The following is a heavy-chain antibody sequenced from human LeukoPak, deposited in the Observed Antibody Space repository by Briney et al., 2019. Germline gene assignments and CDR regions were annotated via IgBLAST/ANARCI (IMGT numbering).Heavy chain of an antibody. D-gene: IGHD5-24*01. CDR3: ARYTIADGFDM. V-gene: IGHV1-69*05. Sequence: SVKVSCKASGGTFSSYAISWVRQAPGQGLEWMGGIIPIFGTANYAQKFQGRVTITTDESTSTAYMELSSLTPDDTAVYFCARYTIADGFDMWGQGTMVTVSS. CDR1: GGTFSSYA. J-gene: IGHJ3*02. CDR2: IIPIFGTA.